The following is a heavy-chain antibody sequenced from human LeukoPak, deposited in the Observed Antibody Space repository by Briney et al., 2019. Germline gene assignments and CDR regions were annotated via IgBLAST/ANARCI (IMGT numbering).Heavy chain of an antibody. J-gene: IGHJ2*01. CDR2: IYYSGST. CDR3: ARDYDILNDWYFDL. D-gene: IGHD3-9*01. CDR1: GGSISSYD. V-gene: IGHV4-59*01. Sequence: SETLSLTCTVSGGSISSYDWRWLRQPPGEGLEWLGYIYYSGSTNYNPSLKSRVTIAVDTSKNQFSLKLSSVTAADTAVYYCARDYDILNDWYFDLWGRGTLVTVSS.